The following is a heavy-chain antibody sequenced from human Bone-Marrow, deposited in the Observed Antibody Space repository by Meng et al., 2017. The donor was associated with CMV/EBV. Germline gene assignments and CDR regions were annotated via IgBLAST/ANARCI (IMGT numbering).Heavy chain of an antibody. CDR2: IKEDGSEK. CDR3: ARTEARRFCSGPSCRLRGYYFDH. CDR1: EFSFNNYW. V-gene: IGHV3-7*01. D-gene: IGHD2-2*01. J-gene: IGHJ4*02. Sequence: GESLKISCTASEFSFNNYWMSWVRQAPGKGLEWVANIKEDGSEKYYVDSVKGRFTISRDNAKNSLYLQMSSLRVGDTAVYYCARTEARRFCSGPSCRLRGYYFDHWGQGTLVTVSS.